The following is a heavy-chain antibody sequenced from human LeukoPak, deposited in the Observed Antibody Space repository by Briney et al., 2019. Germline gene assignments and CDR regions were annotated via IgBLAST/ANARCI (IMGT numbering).Heavy chain of an antibody. Sequence: PSETLSLTCTVSGYSISSGYNWGWIRQPPGKGLEWIGSIYHSGSTYYNPSLKSRVTISVDTSKNQFSLKLSSVTAADTAVYYCARDPAQYYDILTGHQGAFDIWGQGTMVTVSS. J-gene: IGHJ3*02. CDR1: GYSISSGYN. D-gene: IGHD3-9*01. V-gene: IGHV4-38-2*02. CDR2: IYHSGST. CDR3: ARDPAQYYDILTGHQGAFDI.